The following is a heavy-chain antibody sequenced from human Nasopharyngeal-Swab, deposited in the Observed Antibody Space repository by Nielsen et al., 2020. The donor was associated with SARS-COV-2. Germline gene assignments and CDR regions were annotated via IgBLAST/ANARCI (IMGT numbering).Heavy chain of an antibody. J-gene: IGHJ2*01. CDR2: IHRGGSSS. CDR3: ARGGALNWYIDR. CDR1: GFTFSTYA. V-gene: IGHV3-23*03. Sequence: GGSLRLSCAASGFTFSTYAMSRVRQAPGKGLEWVAVIHRGGSSSYFADSVKGRFTLSRENSKNTLYLHMNSLRAEDTAVYYCARGGALNWYIDRWGRGTLVTVSS.